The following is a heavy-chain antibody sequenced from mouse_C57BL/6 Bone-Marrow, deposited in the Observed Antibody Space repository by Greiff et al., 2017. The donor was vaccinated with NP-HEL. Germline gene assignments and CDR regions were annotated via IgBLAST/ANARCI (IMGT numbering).Heavy chain of an antibody. D-gene: IGHD1-1*01. V-gene: IGHV1-5*01. CDR3: TRHSYYYGSRGFDY. J-gene: IGHJ2*01. CDR1: GYTFTSYW. CDR2: IYPGNSDT. Sequence: EVQLQQSGTVLARPGASVKMSCKTSGYTFTSYWMHWVKQRPGQGLEWIGAIYPGNSDTSYNQKVKGKAKLTAVTSASTAYMELSSLTNEASAVYYCTRHSYYYGSRGFDYWGQGTTLTVSS.